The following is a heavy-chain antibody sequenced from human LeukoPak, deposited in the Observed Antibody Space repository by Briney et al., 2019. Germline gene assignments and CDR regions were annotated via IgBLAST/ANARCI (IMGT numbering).Heavy chain of an antibody. J-gene: IGHJ4*02. CDR3: ARVQWELLYPDY. D-gene: IGHD1-26*01. Sequence: GGSLRLSCAASGFTFSSYGMRWVRQAPGKGLEWVALISYDESYKYYAGSVKGRFTISRDNSKNTLYLQMNSLRAEDTAVYYCARVQWELLYPDYWGQGTLVTVSS. CDR1: GFTFSSYG. V-gene: IGHV3-30*03. CDR2: ISYDESYK.